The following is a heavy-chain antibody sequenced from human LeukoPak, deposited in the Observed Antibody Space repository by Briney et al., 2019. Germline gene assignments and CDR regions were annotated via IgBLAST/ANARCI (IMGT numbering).Heavy chain of an antibody. J-gene: IGHJ4*02. Sequence: PGGSLRLSCAASGFTFGSYAMSWVRQAPGKGLEWVSAISGSGGSTYYADSVKGRFTISRDNSKNTLYLQMNSLRAEDTAVYYCAKGSRGYYYDSSGYYGDYWGQGTLVTVSS. CDR3: AKGSRGYYYDSSGYYGDY. CDR2: ISGSGGST. CDR1: GFTFGSYA. V-gene: IGHV3-23*01. D-gene: IGHD3-22*01.